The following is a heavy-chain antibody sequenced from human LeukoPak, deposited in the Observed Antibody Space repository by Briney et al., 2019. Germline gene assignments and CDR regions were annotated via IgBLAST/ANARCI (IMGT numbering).Heavy chain of an antibody. D-gene: IGHD4-23*01. CDR1: GGYISSFY. Sequence: PSETLSLTCTVSGGYISSFYWSWIRQPPGKGLEWIGYIYNNGNTNYNPSLKSRVTISVDTSKNQFSLKLSSVTAADTAVYYCARVGVDYSGNILKYFFDYWGQGTLVTVSS. J-gene: IGHJ4*02. V-gene: IGHV4-59*12. CDR2: IYNNGNT. CDR3: ARVGVDYSGNILKYFFDY.